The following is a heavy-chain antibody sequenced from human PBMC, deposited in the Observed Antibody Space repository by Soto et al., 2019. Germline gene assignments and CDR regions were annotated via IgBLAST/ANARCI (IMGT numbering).Heavy chain of an antibody. CDR1: GGSISSGGYY. D-gene: IGHD1-26*01. V-gene: IGHV4-31*03. Sequence: SETLSLTCTFSGGSISSGGYYLSWIRQHPGKGLEWIGYIYYSGSTYYNPSLKSRVTISVDTSKNQFSLKLSSVTAADTAVYYCARGVVGATTNAFDIWGQGTMVTVSS. CDR3: ARGVVGATTNAFDI. J-gene: IGHJ3*02. CDR2: IYYSGST.